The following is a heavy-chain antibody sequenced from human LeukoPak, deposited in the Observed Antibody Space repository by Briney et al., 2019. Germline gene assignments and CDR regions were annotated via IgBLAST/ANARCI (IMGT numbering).Heavy chain of an antibody. Sequence: SVKVSCKASGGPFSSYTISWVRQAPGQGLEWMGRIIPILGIANYAQKFQGRVTITADKSTSTAYMELSSLRSEDTAVYYCARGVSSYYDSSGYRPLDYWGQGTLVTVSS. J-gene: IGHJ4*02. CDR2: IIPILGIA. V-gene: IGHV1-69*02. CDR1: GGPFSSYT. CDR3: ARGVSSYYDSSGYRPLDY. D-gene: IGHD3-22*01.